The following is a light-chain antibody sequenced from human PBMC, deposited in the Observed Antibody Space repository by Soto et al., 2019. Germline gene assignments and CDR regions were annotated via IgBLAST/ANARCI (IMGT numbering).Light chain of an antibody. Sequence: IQLTQSPSSLSASVGDRVTITCRASQGISTYLAWYQQQPGKAPKLLIFAASTLHSGVPSRFSGSGSGTDFTLTISRLQPEDFAIYYCQQLNSYPITFGQGTRLEIK. CDR1: QGISTY. V-gene: IGKV1-9*01. J-gene: IGKJ5*01. CDR3: QQLNSYPIT. CDR2: AAS.